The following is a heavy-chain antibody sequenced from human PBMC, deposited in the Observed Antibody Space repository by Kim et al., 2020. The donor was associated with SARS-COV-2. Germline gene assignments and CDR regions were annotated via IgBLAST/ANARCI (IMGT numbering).Heavy chain of an antibody. CDR2: INNSGRT. CDR1: GGSFSGYY. V-gene: IGHV4-34*01. Sequence: SETLSLTCAVYGGSFSGYYWTWIRQSPGKGLEWIGEINNSGRTNYNPSLKSRITISVDTSKNQFSLKLNSVTAAATAVYYCASRDPPSPYYMDGRCNG. CDR3: ASRDPPSPYYMDG. J-gene: IGHJ6*03.